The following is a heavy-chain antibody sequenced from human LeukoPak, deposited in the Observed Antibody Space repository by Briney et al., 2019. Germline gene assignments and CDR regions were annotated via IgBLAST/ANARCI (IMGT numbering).Heavy chain of an antibody. V-gene: IGHV3-23*01. Sequence: PGGSLRLSCAASGFTFSSYAMSWARQAPGKGLEWVSAVSGSGDDTHYADSVKGRFTISRDNSKNTLYLQMNSLRAEDTAVYYCAKAIGSSGLRCFDCWGQGALVTVSS. J-gene: IGHJ4*02. CDR1: GFTFSSYA. D-gene: IGHD6-19*01. CDR2: VSGSGDDT. CDR3: AKAIGSSGLRCFDC.